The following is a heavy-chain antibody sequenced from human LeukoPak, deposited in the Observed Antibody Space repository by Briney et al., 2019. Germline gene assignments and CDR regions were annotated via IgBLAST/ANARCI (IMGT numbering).Heavy chain of an antibody. CDR3: ASISSPLDY. CDR2: IYYSGST. V-gene: IGHV4-59*08. J-gene: IGHJ4*02. CDR1: GGSFSGYY. Sequence: SETLSLTCAVYGGSFSGYYWSWIRQPPGKGLEWIGYIYYSGSTNYNPSLKSRVTISVDTSKNQFSLKLSSVTAADTAVYYCASISSPLDYWGQGTLVTVSS. D-gene: IGHD3-3*02.